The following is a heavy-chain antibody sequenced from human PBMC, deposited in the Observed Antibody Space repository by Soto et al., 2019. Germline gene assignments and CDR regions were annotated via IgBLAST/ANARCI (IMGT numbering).Heavy chain of an antibody. J-gene: IGHJ4*02. CDR1: GFTFSNAW. Sequence: EVQLVESGGGLVKPGGSLRLSCAASGFTFSNAWMSWVRQAPGKGLEWVGRIKSKTDGGTTDYAAPVKGRFTISRDDSKNTLYLQMNSLKTEDTAVYYCTTDWSAEQWLDRGYWGQGTLVTVSS. CDR3: TTDWSAEQWLDRGY. CDR2: IKSKTDGGTT. V-gene: IGHV3-15*01. D-gene: IGHD6-19*01.